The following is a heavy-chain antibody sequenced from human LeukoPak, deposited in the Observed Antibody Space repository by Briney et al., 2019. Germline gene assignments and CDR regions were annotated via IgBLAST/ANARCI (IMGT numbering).Heavy chain of an antibody. Sequence: GASVTVSCKASGFSFTDYYIHWVRQAPGQGLEWMGWIHPNSGGTNYAQNFQGRVTMTGDTSITTTYMELGRLTSDDTAMYYCARVPLTLSPGSDYWGQGTLVTVSS. CDR2: IHPNSGGT. J-gene: IGHJ4*02. D-gene: IGHD3-10*02. CDR3: ARVPLTLSPGSDY. CDR1: GFSFTDYY. V-gene: IGHV1-2*02.